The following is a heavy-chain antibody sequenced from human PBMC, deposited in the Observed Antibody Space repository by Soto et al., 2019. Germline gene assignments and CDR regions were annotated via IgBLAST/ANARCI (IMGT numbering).Heavy chain of an antibody. CDR3: ARGGVKGTTSRGQVYN. J-gene: IGHJ4*02. CDR1: GFTFSDYY. Sequence: VESGGGLVKPGGSLRLSCAASGFTFSDYYMSWIGQAPGKGLEWVSFISSSSDSTKYADSVKGRFTISRDNAKNSLYLQLNSLRAEDTAVYYCARGGVKGTTSRGQVYNWGQGTLVTVSS. D-gene: IGHD1-7*01. CDR2: ISSSSDST. V-gene: IGHV3-11*06.